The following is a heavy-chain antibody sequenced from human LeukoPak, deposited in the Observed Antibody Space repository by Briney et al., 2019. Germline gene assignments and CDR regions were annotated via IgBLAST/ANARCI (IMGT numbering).Heavy chain of an antibody. CDR1: GYTFTSYD. J-gene: IGHJ5*02. CDR3: ARGEGSGWLFWFDP. Sequence: SVKVSCKASGYTFTSYDINWVRQATGQGLEWMGWMNPNSGNTGYAQKFQGRVTITRNTSISTAYMELSSPRSEDTAVYYCARGEGSGWLFWFDPWGQGTLVTVSS. V-gene: IGHV1-8*03. D-gene: IGHD6-19*01. CDR2: MNPNSGNT.